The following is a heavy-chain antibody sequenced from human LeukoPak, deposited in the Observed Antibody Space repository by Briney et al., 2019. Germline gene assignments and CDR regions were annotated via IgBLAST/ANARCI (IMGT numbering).Heavy chain of an antibody. V-gene: IGHV1-18*01. Sequence: ASVKVSCKASGYTFTSYGISWVRQAPGQGLEWMGWISAYNGNTNYAQKLQGRVTMTTDTSTSTAYMELRSLRSDDTAVYYCARAPSIAVAGGVRFGDYWGQGTLVTVSS. CDR1: GYTFTSYG. CDR3: ARAPSIAVAGGVRFGDY. J-gene: IGHJ4*02. CDR2: ISAYNGNT. D-gene: IGHD6-19*01.